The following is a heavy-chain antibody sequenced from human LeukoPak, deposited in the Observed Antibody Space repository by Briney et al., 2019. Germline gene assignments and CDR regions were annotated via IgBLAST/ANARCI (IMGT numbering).Heavy chain of an antibody. CDR1: GFTFSNYA. J-gene: IGHJ4*01. CDR2: ISGTGDAT. V-gene: IGHV3-23*01. CDR3: ARDRAYPHDYFDY. Sequence: GGSLRLSGAASGFTFSNYALSWVRQAPGKGLEWVSAISGTGDATWYPDSVKGRFTISRDKSKSTVYLQMNSLRVEDTALYYCARDRAYPHDYFDYWGQGTLVTVSS.